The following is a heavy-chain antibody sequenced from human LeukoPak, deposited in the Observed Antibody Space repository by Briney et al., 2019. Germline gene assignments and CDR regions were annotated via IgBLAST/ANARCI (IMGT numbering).Heavy chain of an antibody. CDR1: GYTFTSYD. Sequence: ASVKVSCKASGYTFTSYDINWVRQATGQGLEWMGWINPNSGDTNYAQKFQGRVTMTRDTSISTAYMELSRLRSDDTAVYYCARVRYRLAEAYIDYWGQGTLVTVSS. J-gene: IGHJ4*02. D-gene: IGHD3-16*01. CDR3: ARVRYRLAEAYIDY. V-gene: IGHV1-2*02. CDR2: INPNSGDT.